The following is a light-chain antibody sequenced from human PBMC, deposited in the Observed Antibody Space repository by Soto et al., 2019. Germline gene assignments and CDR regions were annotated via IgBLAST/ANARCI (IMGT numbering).Light chain of an antibody. J-gene: IGLJ1*01. CDR3: QSYDSSLSGYV. CDR1: SSNIGAGYD. V-gene: IGLV1-40*01. CDR2: GNS. Sequence: QSVLTQPPSVSGAPGQRVTISCTGGSSNIGAGYDVHWYHQLPGTSPKVLIYGNSNRPSGVPDRFSGSKSGTSASLAITGLQAEDEADYYCQSYDSSLSGYVFGTGTKVTVL.